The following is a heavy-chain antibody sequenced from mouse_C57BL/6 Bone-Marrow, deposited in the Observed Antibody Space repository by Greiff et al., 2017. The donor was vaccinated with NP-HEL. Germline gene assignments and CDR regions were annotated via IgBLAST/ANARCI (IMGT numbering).Heavy chain of an antibody. CDR1: GYTFTSYW. CDR2: LYPGSGST. V-gene: IGHV1-55*01. J-gene: IGHJ1*03. CDR3: AREGSSYCYFDV. Sequence: QVQLQQPGAELVKPGASVKMSCKASGYTFTSYWITWVKQRPGQGLEWIGDLYPGSGSTHYNEKFKSKATLTVDTSSSTAYMQLSSLTSEDSAFEYCAREGSSYCYFDVWGTGTTVTVSS. D-gene: IGHD1-1*01.